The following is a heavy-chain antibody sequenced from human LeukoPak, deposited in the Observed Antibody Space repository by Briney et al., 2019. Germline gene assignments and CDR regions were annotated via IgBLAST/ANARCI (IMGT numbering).Heavy chain of an antibody. V-gene: IGHV4-38-2*02. Sequence: SETLSLTCTVSGYSISSDYYWGWIRQPPGKGLERIGSIYHSGSTFYNPSLKSRLAISVDSSKNQFSVKLSSVTATDTAVYYCARGYGDYNYYFDYWGQGTLVTVSS. CDR2: IYHSGST. D-gene: IGHD4-17*01. CDR1: GYSISSDYY. J-gene: IGHJ4*02. CDR3: ARGYGDYNYYFDY.